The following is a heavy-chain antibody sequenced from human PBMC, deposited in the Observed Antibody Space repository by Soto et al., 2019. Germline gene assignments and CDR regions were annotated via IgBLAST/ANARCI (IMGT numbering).Heavy chain of an antibody. V-gene: IGHV3-23*01. CDR2: IHGSGETT. Sequence: EEQLLESGGGLVQPGGSLRLSCAASGFTFSTYPMTWVRQAPGKGLEWVSSIHGSGETTYYAESVKGRFIISRDNSKNTLYLQMDSLGVYDTAVYFCARRSSGSYYAAFDVWGQGTMVTVSS. J-gene: IGHJ3*01. D-gene: IGHD1-26*01. CDR3: ARRSSGSYYAAFDV. CDR1: GFTFSTYP.